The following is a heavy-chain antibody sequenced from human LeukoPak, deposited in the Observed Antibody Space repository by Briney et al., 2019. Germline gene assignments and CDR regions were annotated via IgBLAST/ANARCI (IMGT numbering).Heavy chain of an antibody. CDR3: ARQSYTVTHYYGMDV. J-gene: IGHJ6*04. CDR1: GGSLSGYY. D-gene: IGHD4-17*01. CDR2: INHSGST. V-gene: IGHV4-34*01. Sequence: SETLSLTCAVYGGSVYGGSLSGYYWSWIRQPPGKGLEWIGEINHSGSTNYNPSLKSRVTISADTSKNQFSLELSSVTAADTAVYYYARQSYTVTHYYGMDVWGSGTTVTVSS.